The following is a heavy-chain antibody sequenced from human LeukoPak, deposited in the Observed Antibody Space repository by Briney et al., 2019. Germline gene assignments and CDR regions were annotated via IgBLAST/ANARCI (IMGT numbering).Heavy chain of an antibody. J-gene: IGHJ4*02. Sequence: GGSLRLSCAASGSPFSDDWMSWVRQAPGKGLEWVGRIKKKGDGGTTDYAAPVKGRFTISRDDSKNMLYLEMSNLKIEDTAVYYCTTVTMVRDYDYWGQGTLVTVSS. CDR3: TTVTMVRDYDY. CDR1: GSPFSDDW. D-gene: IGHD3-10*01. CDR2: IKKKGDGGTT. V-gene: IGHV3-15*01.